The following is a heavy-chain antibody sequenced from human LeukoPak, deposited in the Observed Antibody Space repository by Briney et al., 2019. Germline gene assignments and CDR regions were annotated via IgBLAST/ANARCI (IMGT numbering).Heavy chain of an antibody. CDR2: ISRSGSTI. D-gene: IGHD1-26*01. Sequence: GGSLRLSCAASGFSFNSFEMNWVRQAPGKGLEWVSYISRSGSTIYNADSVKGRFTISRDNAKSSLYLQMNSLRAEDTAVYYCARENWSGTYSWFDPRGQGTQVTVSS. J-gene: IGHJ5*02. CDR3: ARENWSGTYSWFDP. CDR1: GFSFNSFE. V-gene: IGHV3-48*03.